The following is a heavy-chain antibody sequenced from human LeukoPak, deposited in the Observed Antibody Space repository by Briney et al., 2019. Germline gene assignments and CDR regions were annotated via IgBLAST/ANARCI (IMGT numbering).Heavy chain of an antibody. CDR2: INHSGST. Sequence: SETLSLTCAVYGGSFSGYYWSWIRQPPGKGLEWIGEINHSGSTNYNPSLKSRVTISVDTSKNQFSLKLGSVTAADTAVYYCARFIVVVPAATHAFDIWGQGTMVTVSS. D-gene: IGHD2-2*01. CDR3: ARFIVVVPAATHAFDI. CDR1: GGSFSGYY. V-gene: IGHV4-34*01. J-gene: IGHJ3*02.